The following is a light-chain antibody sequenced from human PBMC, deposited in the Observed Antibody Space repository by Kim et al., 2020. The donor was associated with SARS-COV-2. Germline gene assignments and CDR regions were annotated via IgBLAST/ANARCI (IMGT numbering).Light chain of an antibody. CDR2: KAS. J-gene: IGKJ1*01. CDR1: QSISTW. CDR3: QQYNSSPWT. Sequence: GDRVTITCRASQSISTWLVWYQQKPGKAPKLLIYKASTLEGGVPSRFSGSGSGTDFTLTVSSLQPDDFATYYCQQYNSSPWTFGQGTKVDIK. V-gene: IGKV1-5*03.